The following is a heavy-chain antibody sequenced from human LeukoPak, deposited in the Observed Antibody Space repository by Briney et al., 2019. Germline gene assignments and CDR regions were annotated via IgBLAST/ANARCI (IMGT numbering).Heavy chain of an antibody. D-gene: IGHD1-7*01. CDR1: GGSFSGYY. Sequence: PSETLSLTCAVYGGSFSGYYWSWIRQPPGKGLEWIGEINHSGSTNYNPSLKSRVTISVDTSKNQFSLKLSSVTAADTAVYYCARAAYNWNYNLDYWGQGTLVTVSS. CDR2: INHSGST. V-gene: IGHV4-34*01. J-gene: IGHJ4*02. CDR3: ARAAYNWNYNLDY.